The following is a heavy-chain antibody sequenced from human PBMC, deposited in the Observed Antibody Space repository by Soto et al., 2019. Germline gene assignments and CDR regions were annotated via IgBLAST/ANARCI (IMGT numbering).Heavy chain of an antibody. CDR1: GGSISSGDYY. CDR2: IYYSGST. Sequence: QVQLQESGPGLVKPSQTLSLTCTVSGGSISSGDYYWSWIRQPPGKGLEWIGYIYYSGSTYYNPSLKSRVTISVDTSKNQFSLKLSSVTAADTAVYYCARGGYYYDSSGYYRNDYWGQGTLVTVSS. V-gene: IGHV4-30-4*01. CDR3: ARGGYYYDSSGYYRNDY. D-gene: IGHD3-22*01. J-gene: IGHJ4*02.